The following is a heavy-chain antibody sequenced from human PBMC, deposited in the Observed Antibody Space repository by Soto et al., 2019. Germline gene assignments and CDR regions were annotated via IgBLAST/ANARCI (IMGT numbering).Heavy chain of an antibody. Sequence: ASVKVSCKASGYTFTSDDISWVRQAPGQVLEWMGWIRVYNGKTNYAQKFQGRVTMTTDTSTSTAYMELRSLRSDDTAVYYCARRVGHYEFWSGPAGFDPWGQG. J-gene: IGHJ5*02. V-gene: IGHV1-18*04. D-gene: IGHD3-3*01. CDR1: GYTFTSDD. CDR3: ARRVGHYEFWSGPAGFDP. CDR2: IRVYNGKT.